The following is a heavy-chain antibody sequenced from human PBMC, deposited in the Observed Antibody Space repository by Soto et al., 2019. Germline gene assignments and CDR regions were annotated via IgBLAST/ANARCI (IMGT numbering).Heavy chain of an antibody. D-gene: IGHD3-16*02. CDR3: ARDPTLRLGELSLYYFDY. CDR1: GYTFTSYY. J-gene: IGHJ4*02. V-gene: IGHV1-46*03. Sequence: QVQLVQSGAEVKKPGASVKVSCKASGYTFTSYYMHWVRQAPGQGLEWMGIINPSGGSTSYAQKFQGRVTMNRDTSTSTVYMELSSLRSEDTAVYYCARDPTLRLGELSLYYFDYWGQGTLVTVSS. CDR2: INPSGGST.